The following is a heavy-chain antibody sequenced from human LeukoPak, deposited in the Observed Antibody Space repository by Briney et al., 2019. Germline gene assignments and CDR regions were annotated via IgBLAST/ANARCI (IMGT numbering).Heavy chain of an antibody. Sequence: GRSLRLSCAASGFTFSTFDMYWVRQAPGKGLEWVATIPSDATDEDYSDSVKGRFTISRDNSKNTLYLQMNSLRAEDTAVYYCAKIPLFHWGQGTLVTVSS. V-gene: IGHV3-30*18. CDR3: AKIPLFH. CDR2: IPSDATDE. CDR1: GFTFSTFD. D-gene: IGHD3-10*02. J-gene: IGHJ1*01.